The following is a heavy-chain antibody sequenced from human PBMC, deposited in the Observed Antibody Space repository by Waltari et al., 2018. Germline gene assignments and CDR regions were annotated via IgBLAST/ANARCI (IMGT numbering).Heavy chain of an antibody. D-gene: IGHD6-19*01. CDR3: AKPFSSGWYRGYYFDY. CDR1: GFTFSSYA. CDR2: IYSGGSST. Sequence: EVQLLESGGGLVQPGGSLRLSCAASGFTFSSYAMSWVRQAPGEGLERVSVIYSGGSSTYAADAVKGRFTISRDNSKNTLYLQMNSLRAEDTAVYYCAKPFSSGWYRGYYFDYWGQGTLVTVSS. J-gene: IGHJ4*02. V-gene: IGHV3-23*03.